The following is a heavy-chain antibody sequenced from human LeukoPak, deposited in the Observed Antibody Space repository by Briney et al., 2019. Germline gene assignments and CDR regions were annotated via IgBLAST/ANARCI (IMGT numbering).Heavy chain of an antibody. J-gene: IGHJ4*02. D-gene: IGHD6-25*01. CDR2: IYYSGST. Sequence: SETLSLTCTVSSGSISNYYLNWIRQPPGKGLEWVGLIYYSGSTSYNPSLKSRVTISVDTSKNQFSLRLNSVTAADTAVYYCARDPGRRGSGLDWGQGSLVTVSS. CDR1: SGSISNYY. CDR3: ARDPGRRGSGLD. V-gene: IGHV4-59*01.